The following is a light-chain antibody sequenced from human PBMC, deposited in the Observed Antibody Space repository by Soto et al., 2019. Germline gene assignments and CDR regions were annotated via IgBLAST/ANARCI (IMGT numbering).Light chain of an antibody. CDR3: QQFNSYPII. J-gene: IGKJ5*01. Sequence: AIQLTQSPSSLSASVGDRVTITCRASQDIRGALAWYQQKPGKAPKILIYDVSSLQSGVPSRFSGSSPGTDFTLTNSGPQPEDFATYYCQQFNSYPIIFGQGTRLDIK. CDR2: DVS. CDR1: QDIRGA. V-gene: IGKV1-13*02.